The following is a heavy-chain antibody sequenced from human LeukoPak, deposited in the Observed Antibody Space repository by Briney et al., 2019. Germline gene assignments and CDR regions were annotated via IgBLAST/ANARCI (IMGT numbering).Heavy chain of an antibody. CDR3: ATGVRGYNSALDY. CDR1: GFTLSNYY. J-gene: IGHJ4*02. D-gene: IGHD6-19*01. Sequence: PGGSLRLSCAASGFTLSNYYMNWVRQAPGKGLEWVSSISSGSNYIYYADSLKGRFTISRDNAKNSLYLQMNSLRAEDTAVYYCATGVRGYNSALDYWGQGTLVTVSP. V-gene: IGHV3-21*01. CDR2: ISSGSNYI.